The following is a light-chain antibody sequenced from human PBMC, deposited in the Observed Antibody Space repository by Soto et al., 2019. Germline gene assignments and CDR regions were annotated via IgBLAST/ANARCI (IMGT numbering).Light chain of an antibody. CDR1: SSNIGSNY. CDR3: AAWDDSLTGFYV. J-gene: IGLJ1*01. CDR2: RNN. Sequence: QSVLTQPPLASGTPGQRVTISCSGSSSNIGSNYVYWYQQLLGTAPKLLIYRNNQRPSGVPDRFSGSKSGTSASLAISGLRSEDEADYYCAAWDDSLTGFYVFGTGTKVTVL. V-gene: IGLV1-47*01.